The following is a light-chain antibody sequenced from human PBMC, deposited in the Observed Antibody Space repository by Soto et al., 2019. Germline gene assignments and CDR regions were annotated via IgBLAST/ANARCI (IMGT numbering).Light chain of an antibody. Sequence: QSALTQPRSVSGSPGQSVTISCTGTSSDVGAYNYVSWYQHHPGKAPKVMIYDVSERPSGVHDRFSGSKSDNKASLTISGLQAEDEADYYCCSYAGSYSWVFGGGTKVTVL. J-gene: IGLJ3*02. CDR2: DVS. CDR3: CSYAGSYSWV. V-gene: IGLV2-11*01. CDR1: SSDVGAYNY.